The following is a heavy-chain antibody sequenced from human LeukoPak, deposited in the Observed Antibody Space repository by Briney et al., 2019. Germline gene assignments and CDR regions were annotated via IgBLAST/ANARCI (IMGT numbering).Heavy chain of an antibody. CDR1: GFTFSTYA. D-gene: IGHD1-26*01. V-gene: IGHV3-64*04. CDR2: ISTNGDNT. CDR3: ARDRWDTGSPGNYYGMDV. J-gene: IGHJ6*02. Sequence: GGSLRLSCSASGFTFSTYAMHWVRQAPGKGLEYVSGISTNGDNTYYADSVKGRFTISRDNAKNSLYLQMNSLRAEDTAVYYCARDRWDTGSPGNYYGMDVWGQGTTVTVSS.